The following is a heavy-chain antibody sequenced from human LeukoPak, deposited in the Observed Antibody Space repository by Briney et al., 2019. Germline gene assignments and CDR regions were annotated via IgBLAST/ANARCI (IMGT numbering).Heavy chain of an antibody. CDR1: GGSFSGYY. Sequence: SETLSLTCAVYGGSFSGYYLSWIRQPPGKGLEWIGEINHSGNTNYNPSLKSRVTISVDTSKNQFSLKLSSVPAADTAVYYCARFQRRKQKYYFDYWGQGTLVTVSS. CDR2: INHSGNT. D-gene: IGHD2-2*01. V-gene: IGHV4-34*01. J-gene: IGHJ4*02. CDR3: ARFQRRKQKYYFDY.